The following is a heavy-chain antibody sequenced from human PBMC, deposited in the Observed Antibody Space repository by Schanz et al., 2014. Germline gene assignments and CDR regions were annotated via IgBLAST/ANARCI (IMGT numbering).Heavy chain of an antibody. Sequence: EVQLVESGGGLVQPRGSLRLSCAASGFTSSAYWMTWVRQAPGKGLEWVANINEDETRKYYVDSVKGRFTISRDNAKNSLYLQMNSLTAEDTAVYYCARGVRIDYWGQGTLVTVSS. V-gene: IGHV3-7*01. CDR1: GFTSSAYW. CDR3: ARGVRIDY. J-gene: IGHJ4*02. CDR2: INEDETRK. D-gene: IGHD3-3*01.